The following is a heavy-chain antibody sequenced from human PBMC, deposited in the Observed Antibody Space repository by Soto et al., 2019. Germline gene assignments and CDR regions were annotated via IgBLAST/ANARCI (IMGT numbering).Heavy chain of an antibody. CDR1: GGSISGGYY. Sequence: QVQLQESGPGLVKPSQTLSLTCSVSGGSISGGYYWSWIRQHPEKGLEWIGYIYYSGSTNYNPSLKSRVIISVDTSSNRFSLDLRSVTAADTAIYYCARHSASWQWFDYWGQGTLVTVSS. D-gene: IGHD1-26*01. CDR3: ARHSASWQWFDY. V-gene: IGHV4-31*03. CDR2: IYYSGST. J-gene: IGHJ5*01.